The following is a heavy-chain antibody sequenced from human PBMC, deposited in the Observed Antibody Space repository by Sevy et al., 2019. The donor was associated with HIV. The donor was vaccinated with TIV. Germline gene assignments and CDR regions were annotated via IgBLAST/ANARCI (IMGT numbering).Heavy chain of an antibody. D-gene: IGHD3-9*01. V-gene: IGHV5-51*01. CDR2: IYPGDSDT. Sequence: GESLKISCKGSGYSFTSYWIGWVRQMPGKGLEWMGIIYPGDSDTRYSPSFQGQVTISADKSISTAYLQWSSLKASDTAMYYCARKYYDILTGYYRFDHWGQRTLVTVSS. CDR3: ARKYYDILTGYYRFDH. J-gene: IGHJ5*02. CDR1: GYSFTSYW.